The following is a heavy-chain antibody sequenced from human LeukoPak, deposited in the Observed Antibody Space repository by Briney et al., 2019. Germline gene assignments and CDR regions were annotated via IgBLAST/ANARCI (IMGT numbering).Heavy chain of an antibody. Sequence: SETLSLTCTVSGGSISSYYWSWIRQPPGKGLEYIGYIHYSGSTNYNPSLKSRVTISVDTSNKQFSLKLSSVTAADTALYYCARHKSGYGAEHAFDIWGQGTMVTVSS. D-gene: IGHD5-12*01. J-gene: IGHJ3*02. V-gene: IGHV4-59*08. CDR2: IHYSGST. CDR1: GGSISSYY. CDR3: ARHKSGYGAEHAFDI.